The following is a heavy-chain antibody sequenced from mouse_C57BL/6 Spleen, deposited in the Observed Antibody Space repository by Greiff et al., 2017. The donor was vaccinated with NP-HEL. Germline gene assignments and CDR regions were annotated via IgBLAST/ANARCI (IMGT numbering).Heavy chain of an antibody. J-gene: IGHJ2*01. Sequence: VQLQQSGAELVKPGASVKISCKASGYAFSSYWMNWVKQRPGKGLEWIGQIYPGDGDTNYNGKFKGKATLTADKSSSTAYMQLSSLTSEDSAVYFCARTEIYYGNSYFDYWGQGTTLTVSS. D-gene: IGHD2-1*01. CDR3: ARTEIYYGNSYFDY. V-gene: IGHV1-80*01. CDR2: IYPGDGDT. CDR1: GYAFSSYW.